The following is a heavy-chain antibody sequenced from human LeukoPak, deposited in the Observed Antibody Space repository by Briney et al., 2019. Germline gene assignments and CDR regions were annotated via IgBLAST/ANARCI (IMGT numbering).Heavy chain of an antibody. Sequence: SGTLSLTCAVSGGSISTDNWWSWVRQPPGKGLEWIAEVYHGGCTNHNPSLKSRVTISLDKSKNQFSLKLSSVTAADTAVYYCARTNYGRMYWYFDLWGRGTLVTVSS. J-gene: IGHJ2*01. CDR1: GGSISTDNW. V-gene: IGHV4-4*02. D-gene: IGHD3-10*01. CDR2: VYHGGCT. CDR3: ARTNYGRMYWYFDL.